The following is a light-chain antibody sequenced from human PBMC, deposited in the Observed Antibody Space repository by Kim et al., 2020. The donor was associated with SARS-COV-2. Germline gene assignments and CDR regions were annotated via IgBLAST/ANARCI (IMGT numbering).Light chain of an antibody. Sequence: QSVTISCSGTSSDVGGYKFVSWYQQHPGKVPQLIIYDVSKRPSGVPDRFSGSKSGNTASLTISGLQAGDEADYYCGTWDDSLSSVVFGGGTQLTVL. J-gene: IGLJ2*01. CDR3: GTWDDSLSSVV. CDR2: DVS. CDR1: SSDVGGYKF. V-gene: IGLV2-11*03.